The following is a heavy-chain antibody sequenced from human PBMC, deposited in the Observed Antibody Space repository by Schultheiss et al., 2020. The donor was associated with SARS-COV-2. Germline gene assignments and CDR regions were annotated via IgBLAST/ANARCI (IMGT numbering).Heavy chain of an antibody. J-gene: IGHJ4*02. Sequence: GGSLRLSCAASGFTFSSYAMSWVRQAPGKGLEWVSAISGSGGSTYYADSVKGRFTISRDNSKNTLYLQMNSLRAEDTAVYYCARDILEPPYYPDYWGQGTLVTVSS. CDR1: GFTFSSYA. D-gene: IGHD1-14*01. CDR3: ARDILEPPYYPDY. V-gene: IGHV3-23*01. CDR2: ISGSGGST.